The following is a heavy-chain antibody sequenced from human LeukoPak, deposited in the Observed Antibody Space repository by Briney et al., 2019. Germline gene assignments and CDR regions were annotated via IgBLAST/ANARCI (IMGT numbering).Heavy chain of an antibody. J-gene: IGHJ6*02. CDR3: ARDPLYCSGGSCKRKYYGMDV. Sequence: GGSLRLSCAASGFTFSSYWMSWVSQAPGKGLERVANIKQDGCEKYYVDSVKGRFTISRDNAKNSLYLQMNSLRAEDTAVYYCARDPLYCSGGSCKRKYYGMDVWGQGTTVTVSS. D-gene: IGHD2-15*01. CDR1: GFTFSSYW. CDR2: IKQDGCEK. V-gene: IGHV3-7*01.